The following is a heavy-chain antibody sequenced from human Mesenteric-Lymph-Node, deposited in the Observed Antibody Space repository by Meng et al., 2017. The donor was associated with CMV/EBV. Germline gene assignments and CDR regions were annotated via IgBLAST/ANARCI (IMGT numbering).Heavy chain of an antibody. CDR3: ARARAYDFWSGYLDYYYTMDV. CDR2: MSSDGGNK. V-gene: IGHV3-30-3*01. Sequence: GESLKISCAASGFTLSTSVMHWVRQAPGKGLEWVAVMSSDGGNKYYADSVKGRFTISRDNSMNTLYLQMNSLRAEDTAVYYCARARAYDFWSGYLDYYYTMDVWGQGTTVTVSS. D-gene: IGHD3-3*01. J-gene: IGHJ6*02. CDR1: GFTLSTSV.